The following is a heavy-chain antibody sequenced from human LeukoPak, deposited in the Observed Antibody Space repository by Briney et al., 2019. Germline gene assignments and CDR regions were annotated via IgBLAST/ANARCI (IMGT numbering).Heavy chain of an antibody. J-gene: IGHJ4*02. D-gene: IGHD3-22*01. Sequence: SETLSLTCTVSGGSLSSSSYYWGWIRQPPGKGLEWIGSIYYSGSTYYNPSLKSRVTISVDTSKNQFSLKLSSVTAADTAVYYCARSRTYYYDSSGLRGRGNFDYWGQGTLVTVSS. CDR1: GGSLSSSSYY. V-gene: IGHV4-39*07. CDR2: IYYSGST. CDR3: ARSRTYYYDSSGLRGRGNFDY.